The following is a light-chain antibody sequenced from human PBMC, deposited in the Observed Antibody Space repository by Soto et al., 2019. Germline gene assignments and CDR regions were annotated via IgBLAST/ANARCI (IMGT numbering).Light chain of an antibody. CDR1: QSVLYSSNSQNY. Sequence: DIVMTQSPDSLAVSLGERATINCKSSQSVLYSSNSQNYLTWYQQKPGQPPKLLIYAASVRESGVPDRFSGSGSGTDFTPTISSLQADDVAVYYCHQSYNIPWTFGQGTKVEIK. V-gene: IGKV4-1*01. CDR2: AAS. CDR3: HQSYNIPWT. J-gene: IGKJ1*01.